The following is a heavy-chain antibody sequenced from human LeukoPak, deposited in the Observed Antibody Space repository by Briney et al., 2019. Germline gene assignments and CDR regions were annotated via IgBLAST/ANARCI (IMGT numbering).Heavy chain of an antibody. CDR2: ISSSGTTI. J-gene: IGHJ4*02. V-gene: IGHV3-11*01. CDR3: AKDLARFDY. Sequence: PGGSLRLSCAASGFTFSDYYMSWIRQAPGKGLEWVSYISSSGTTIYYADSVKGRFTISRDNSKNTLYLQMNSLRAEDTAVYYCAKDLARFDYWGQGTPVTVSS. CDR1: GFTFSDYY.